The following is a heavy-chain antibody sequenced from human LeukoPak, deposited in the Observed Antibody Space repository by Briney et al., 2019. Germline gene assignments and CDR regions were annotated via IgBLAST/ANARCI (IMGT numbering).Heavy chain of an antibody. CDR1: GITLSSYG. J-gene: IGHJ4*02. CDR3: AKPASGTYYMFDY. V-gene: IGHV3-33*06. CDR2: ICYDGSNE. Sequence: GRSLRLSCAASGITLSSYGMHWVRQAPGKGLEWVAVICYDGSNEYYADSVKGRFTISRDNSKNTLYLQMNSLRAEDTAVYYCAKPASGTYYMFDYWGQGTLVTVSS. D-gene: IGHD1-26*01.